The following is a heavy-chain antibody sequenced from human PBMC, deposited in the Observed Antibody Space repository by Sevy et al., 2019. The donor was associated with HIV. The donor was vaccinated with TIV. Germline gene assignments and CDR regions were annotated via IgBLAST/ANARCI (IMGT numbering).Heavy chain of an antibody. D-gene: IGHD6-19*01. CDR3: ARTSSSGWSPFDY. Sequence: GGSLRLSCAASGFTVSGNYMSWVRQAPGKGLEWVSVIYSGGSTYYADSVKGRFTISRDNSKNTLYLQMNSLRAEDTAVYYCARTSSSGWSPFDYWGQGTLVTVSS. CDR1: GFTVSGNY. J-gene: IGHJ4*02. V-gene: IGHV3-53*01. CDR2: IYSGGST.